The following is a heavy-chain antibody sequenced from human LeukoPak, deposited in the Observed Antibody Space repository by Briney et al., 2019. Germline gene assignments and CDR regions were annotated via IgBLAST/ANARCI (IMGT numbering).Heavy chain of an antibody. V-gene: IGHV1-24*01. CDR1: GYTFTSYY. J-gene: IGHJ4*02. CDR2: FDPEDGET. Sequence: GASVKVSCKASGYTFTSYYMHWVRQAPGKGLEWMGGFDPEDGETIYAQKFQGRVTMTEDTSTDTAYMELSSLRSEDTAVYYCATGGYSYGPISGLDYWGQGTLVTVSS. CDR3: ATGGYSYGPISGLDY. D-gene: IGHD5-18*01.